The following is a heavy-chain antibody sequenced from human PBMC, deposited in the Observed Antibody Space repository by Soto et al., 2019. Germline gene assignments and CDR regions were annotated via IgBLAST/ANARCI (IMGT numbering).Heavy chain of an antibody. CDR1: GGTFSSYA. J-gene: IGHJ6*02. D-gene: IGHD5-18*01. CDR2: IIPIFGTA. CDR3: ARAMSYGYYYYYYGMDV. Sequence: RASVKVSCKASGGTFSSYASSWVRQAPGQGLEWMGGIIPIFGTANYAQKFQGRVTITADKSTSTAYMELSSLRSEDTAVYYCARAMSYGYYYYYYGMDVWGQGTTVTVSS. V-gene: IGHV1-69*06.